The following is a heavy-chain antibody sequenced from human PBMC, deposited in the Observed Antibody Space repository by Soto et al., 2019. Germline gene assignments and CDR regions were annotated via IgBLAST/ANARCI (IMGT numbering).Heavy chain of an antibody. J-gene: IGHJ3*01. V-gene: IGHV4-4*02. Sequence: QVQLQESGPGLVKPSGTLSLTCAVSGGSISSSHWWTWVRQSPGKGLEYIGEISHSGTSNSNPSLQILVTLSVDRSKNHFSLTLTSVTAADTAVYYCARVVLSITRGAFDAWGQGTPVIVSS. CDR3: ARVVLSITRGAFDA. CDR2: ISHSGTS. CDR1: GGSISSSHW. D-gene: IGHD1-20*01.